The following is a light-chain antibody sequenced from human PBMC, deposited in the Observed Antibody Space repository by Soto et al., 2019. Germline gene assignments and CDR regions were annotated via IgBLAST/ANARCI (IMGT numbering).Light chain of an antibody. CDR2: EVN. J-gene: IGLJ1*01. V-gene: IGLV2-14*01. Sequence: QSALTQPASVSGSPGQSITISCTGTSSDVGGCNCVSWYQQHPGKAPKLMIYEVNNRPSGISNRFSGSKSGSTASLTISGLQAEDEADYYCSSFTTTRTYVFGTGTKVTVL. CDR3: SSFTTTRTYV. CDR1: SSDVGGCNC.